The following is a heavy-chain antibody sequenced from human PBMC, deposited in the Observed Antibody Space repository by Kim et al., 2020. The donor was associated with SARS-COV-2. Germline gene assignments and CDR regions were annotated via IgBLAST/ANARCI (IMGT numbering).Heavy chain of an antibody. J-gene: IGHJ5*02. V-gene: IGHV4-39*01. CDR1: GGSISSSSYY. D-gene: IGHD3-3*01. CDR3: ARVGIKRITIFGVVDPRNWFDP. CDR2: IYYSGST. Sequence: SETLSLTCTVSGGSISSSSYYWGWIRQPPGKGLEWIGSIYYSGSTYYNPSLKSRVTISVDTSKNQFSLKLSSVTAADTAVYYCARVGIKRITIFGVVDPRNWFDPWDQETRVSV.